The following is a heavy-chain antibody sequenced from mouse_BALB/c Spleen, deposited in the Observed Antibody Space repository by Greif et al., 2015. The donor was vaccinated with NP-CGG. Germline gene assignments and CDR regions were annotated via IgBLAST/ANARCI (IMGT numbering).Heavy chain of an antibody. V-gene: IGHV7-3*02. CDR3: ARDYYGSSYWYFDV. CDR2: IRNKANGYTT. Sequence: EVQGVESGGGLVQPGGSLRLSCATSGFTFTDYYMSWVRQPPGKALEWLGFIRNKANGYTTEYSASVKGRFTISRDNSQSILYLQMSTLRAEDSATYYCARDYYGSSYWYFDVWGAGTTVTVSS. CDR1: GFTFTDYY. J-gene: IGHJ1*01. D-gene: IGHD1-1*01.